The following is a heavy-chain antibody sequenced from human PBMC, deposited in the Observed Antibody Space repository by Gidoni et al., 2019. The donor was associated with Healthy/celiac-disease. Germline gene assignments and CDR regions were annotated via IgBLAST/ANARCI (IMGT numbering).Heavy chain of an antibody. CDR3: ASGYDSSGYYFSWDY. CDR1: GGTFSSYA. CDR2: IIPIVGTA. J-gene: IGHJ4*02. D-gene: IGHD3-22*01. V-gene: IGHV1-69*01. Sequence: QVQLVQSGAEVKKPGSSVKVSCKASGGTFSSYAISWVRQAPGQVLEWMGGIIPIVGTANYAQKFQGRVTITADESTSTAYMELSSLRSEDTAVYYCASGYDSSGYYFSWDYWGQETLVTVSS.